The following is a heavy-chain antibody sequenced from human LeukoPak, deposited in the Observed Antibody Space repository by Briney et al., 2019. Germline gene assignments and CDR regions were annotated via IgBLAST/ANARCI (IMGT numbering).Heavy chain of an antibody. D-gene: IGHD3-9*01. CDR1: GFTFSSYA. V-gene: IGHV3-23*01. J-gene: IGHJ5*02. Sequence: TGGSLRLSCAASGFTFSSYAISWVRQPPGKGLEWVSAISGSGGSTYYADSVKGRFTISRDNSKNTLYLQMNSLRAEDTAVYYCAKGLYYDIRYGWFDPWGQGTLVTVSS. CDR3: AKGLYYDIRYGWFDP. CDR2: ISGSGGST.